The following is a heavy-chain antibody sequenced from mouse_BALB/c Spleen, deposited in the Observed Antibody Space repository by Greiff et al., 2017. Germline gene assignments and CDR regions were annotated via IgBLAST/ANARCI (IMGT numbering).Heavy chain of an antibody. CDR2: INPGSGGT. D-gene: IGHD6-1*01. V-gene: IGHV1-54*03. CDR1: GYAFTNYL. Sequence: VKLLESGAELVRPGTSVKVSCKASGYAFTNYLIEWVKQRPGQGLEWIGVINPGSGGTNYNEKFKGKATLTADKSSSTAYMQLSSLTSDDSAVYFCARWGASYYAMDYWGQGTSVTVSS. J-gene: IGHJ4*01. CDR3: ARWGASYYAMDY.